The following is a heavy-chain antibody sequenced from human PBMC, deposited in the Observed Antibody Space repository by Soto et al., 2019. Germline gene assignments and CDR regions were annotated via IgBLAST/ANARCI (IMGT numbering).Heavy chain of an antibody. D-gene: IGHD3-10*01. Sequence: ASVKVSCKASVGTFSSYTISWVRQAPGQGLEWMGRIIPILGIANYAQKFQGRVTITADKSTSTAYMELSSLRSEDTAVYYCALLWFGEPPSPYYYYMDVWGKGTTVTVSS. J-gene: IGHJ6*03. CDR3: ALLWFGEPPSPYYYYMDV. CDR2: IIPILGIA. CDR1: VGTFSSYT. V-gene: IGHV1-69*02.